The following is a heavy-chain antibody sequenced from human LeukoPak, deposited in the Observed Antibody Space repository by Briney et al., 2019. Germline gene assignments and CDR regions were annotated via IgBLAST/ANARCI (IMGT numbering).Heavy chain of an antibody. CDR3: ARRLTQYDCFDP. CDR1: GDSVSSNSVT. V-gene: IGHV6-1*01. J-gene: IGHJ5*02. D-gene: IGHD2-2*01. Sequence: QTLSLTCAISGDSVSSNSVTWNWIRQSPSRGLEWLGRTYYRSTWYNDYAVSVGGRITVNPDTSKNQFSLHLNSVTPEDTAVYYCARRLTQYDCFDPWGQGIPVTVSS. CDR2: TYYRSTWYN.